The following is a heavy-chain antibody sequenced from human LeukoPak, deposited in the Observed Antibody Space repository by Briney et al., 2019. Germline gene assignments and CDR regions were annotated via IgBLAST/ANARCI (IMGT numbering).Heavy chain of an antibody. J-gene: IGHJ6*02. CDR1: GGSISSYY. Sequence: SETLSLTCTVSGGSISSYYWSWLRQPPGKGLEWVGYIYYSGSTNYNPSLKSRVTISVDTSKNQFSLKLSSVTAADTAVYYCARGVGWVGTYYYYGMDVWGQGTTVTASS. CDR2: IYYSGST. D-gene: IGHD1-1*01. V-gene: IGHV4-59*01. CDR3: ARGVGWVGTYYYYGMDV.